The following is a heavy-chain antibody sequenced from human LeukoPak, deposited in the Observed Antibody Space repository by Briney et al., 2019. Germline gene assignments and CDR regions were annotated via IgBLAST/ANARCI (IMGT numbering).Heavy chain of an antibody. J-gene: IGHJ6*03. CDR1: GFTFSSYS. CDR2: ISSSSSYI. CDR3: AREGAASYYMDV. V-gene: IGHV3-21*01. Sequence: PGGSLRLSRAASGFTFSSYSMNWVRQAPGKGLEWVSSISSSSSYIYYADSVKGRFTISRDNAKNSLYLQMNSLRAEDTAVYYCAREGAASYYMDVWGKGTTVTLSS. D-gene: IGHD6-13*01.